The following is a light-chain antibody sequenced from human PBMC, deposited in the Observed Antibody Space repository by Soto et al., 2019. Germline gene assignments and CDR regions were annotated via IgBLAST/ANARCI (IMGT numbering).Light chain of an antibody. CDR1: SGHSSYI. CDR3: ETWDNDTHTV. Sequence: QAVVTQSSSASASLGSSVKLTCTLSSGHSSYIIAWHQQQPGKAPRYLMKLEGSGNYNKGSGVPDRFSGSSSGADRYLTISNLQFEDEADYYCETWDNDTHTVFGGGTKLTVL. J-gene: IGLJ3*02. CDR2: LEGSGNY. V-gene: IGLV4-60*02.